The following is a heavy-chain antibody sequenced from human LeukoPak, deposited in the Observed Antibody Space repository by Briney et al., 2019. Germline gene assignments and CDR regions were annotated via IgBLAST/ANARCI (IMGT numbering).Heavy chain of an antibody. Sequence: SETLSLTCAVYGGSFSGYYWSWIRQPPGKGLEWIGEINHSGSTNYNPSLKSRVTISVDTSKNQFSLKLSSVTAADTAVYYCARSRDPYYYYGMDVWGQGTTVTVSS. J-gene: IGHJ6*02. CDR1: GGSFSGYY. CDR2: INHSGST. CDR3: ARSRDPYYYYGMDV. D-gene: IGHD3-10*01. V-gene: IGHV4-34*01.